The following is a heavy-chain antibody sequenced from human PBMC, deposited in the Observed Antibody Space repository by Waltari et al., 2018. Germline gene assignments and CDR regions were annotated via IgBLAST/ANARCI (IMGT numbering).Heavy chain of an antibody. D-gene: IGHD6-13*01. CDR1: GYSISSGYY. V-gene: IGHV4-38-2*01. CDR2: IYHSGGT. CDR3: ARTGYSSSWLPRPFDY. Sequence: QVQLQESGPGLVKPSETLSLTCAVSGYSISSGYYWGWIRQPPGKGLEWIGSIYHSGGTYYNPSLKSRVTISVDTSKNQFSLKLSSVTAADTAVYYCARTGYSSSWLPRPFDYWGQGTLVTVSS. J-gene: IGHJ4*02.